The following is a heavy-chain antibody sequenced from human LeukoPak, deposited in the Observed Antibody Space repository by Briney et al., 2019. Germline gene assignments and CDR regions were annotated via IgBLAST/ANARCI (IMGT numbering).Heavy chain of an antibody. D-gene: IGHD5-12*01. CDR3: AKGAYDYIEMGYFDY. CDR2: IIGSSGST. V-gene: IGHV3-23*01. J-gene: IGHJ4*02. Sequence: GGSLRLSCAASGFSISNSAMSWVRQAPGKGLEWVSLIIGSSGSTFYADSVKGRFTISRDNSKNTLFLQMNSLRAEDTAIYYCAKGAYDYIEMGYFDYWGQGTLVTVSS. CDR1: GFSISNSA.